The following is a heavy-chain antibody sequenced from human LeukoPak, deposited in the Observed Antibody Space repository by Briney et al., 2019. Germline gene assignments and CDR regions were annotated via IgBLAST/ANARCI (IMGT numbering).Heavy chain of an antibody. CDR1: GGTFSSYA. V-gene: IGHV1-69*13. CDR3: ARLEPYDFWSGYYHIDY. Sequence: GASVKVSCKASGGTFSSYAISWVRQAPGQGLEWMGGIIPIFGTANYAQKFQGRVTITADESTSTAYMELSSLRSEDTAVYYCARLEPYDFWSGYYHIDYWGQGTLVTVSS. CDR2: IIPIFGTA. J-gene: IGHJ4*02. D-gene: IGHD3-3*01.